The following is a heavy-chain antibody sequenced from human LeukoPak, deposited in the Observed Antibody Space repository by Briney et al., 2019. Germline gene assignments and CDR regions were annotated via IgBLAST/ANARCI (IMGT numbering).Heavy chain of an antibody. CDR1: GFTFSDYY. V-gene: IGHV3-11*05. CDR2: ISSSSSYT. Sequence: GGSLRLSCAASGFTFSDYYMSCIRQAPGKGLEWVSYISSSSSYTNYADSVKGRFTISRDNAKNSLYLQMNSLRAEDTAVYYCARDFYDSSGYLDYWGQGTLVTVSS. D-gene: IGHD3-22*01. CDR3: ARDFYDSSGYLDY. J-gene: IGHJ4*02.